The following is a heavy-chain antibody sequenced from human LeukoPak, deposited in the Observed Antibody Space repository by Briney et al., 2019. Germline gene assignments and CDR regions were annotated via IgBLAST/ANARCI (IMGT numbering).Heavy chain of an antibody. CDR3: ARGTAALDY. Sequence: GGSLRLSCAASGLTFSSYWMSWVRQAPGKGLEWVANIKQDGSEKYYVDSVKGRFTISRDNAKNSLYLQMNSLRAEDTAVYHCARGTAALDYWGQGTLVTVSS. J-gene: IGHJ4*02. D-gene: IGHD6-25*01. CDR1: GLTFSSYW. CDR2: IKQDGSEK. V-gene: IGHV3-7*01.